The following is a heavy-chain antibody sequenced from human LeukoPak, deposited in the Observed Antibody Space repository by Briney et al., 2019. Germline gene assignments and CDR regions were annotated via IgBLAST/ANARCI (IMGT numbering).Heavy chain of an antibody. CDR2: IYYSGST. J-gene: IGHJ6*02. D-gene: IGHD3-3*01. CDR3: ARGITIFGVVIPTYGMDV. V-gene: IGHV4-30-4*01. Sequence: SETLSLTCTVSGGSISSGDYYWSWIRQPPGKGLEWIGYIYYSGSTYYNPSLKSRVTISVDTSKNQFSLRLSSVTAADTAVYYCARGITIFGVVIPTYGMDVWGQGTTVTVSS. CDR1: GGSISSGDYY.